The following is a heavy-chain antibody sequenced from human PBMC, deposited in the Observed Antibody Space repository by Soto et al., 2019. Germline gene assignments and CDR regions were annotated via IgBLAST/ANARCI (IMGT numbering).Heavy chain of an antibody. V-gene: IGHV1-2*02. CDR1: GYSFTGYY. Sequence: HEHLVQSGAEVKRPGASLKVSCKASGYSFTGYYIHWVRQAPGQGLEWMGWINPDSGATHYTQNFQGRVTLTSDTSISTASMDLTSLTSADTAVYYCARGDYGTGGYPFPYFDYWGQGTLVIVSS. J-gene: IGHJ4*02. CDR3: ARGDYGTGGYPFPYFDY. D-gene: IGHD2-8*02. CDR2: INPDSGAT.